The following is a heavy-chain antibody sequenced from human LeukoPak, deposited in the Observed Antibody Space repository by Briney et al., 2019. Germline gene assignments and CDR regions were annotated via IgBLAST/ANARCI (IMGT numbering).Heavy chain of an antibody. Sequence: GGSLRLSCAASGFTFSSYAIHWVRQAPGKGLEYVSAISDNGVSTYYADSVKGRFTISRDNSKNTLYLQMGSLRAEDMAVYYCARDVGDPRWYFDLWGRGTLVTVSS. CDR3: ARDVGDPRWYFDL. CDR2: ISDNGVST. J-gene: IGHJ2*01. D-gene: IGHD3-10*01. CDR1: GFTFSSYA. V-gene: IGHV3-64*02.